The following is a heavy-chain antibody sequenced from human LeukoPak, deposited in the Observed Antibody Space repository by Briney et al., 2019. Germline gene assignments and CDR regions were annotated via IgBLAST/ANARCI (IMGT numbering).Heavy chain of an antibody. J-gene: IGHJ4*02. V-gene: IGHV3-74*01. Sequence: PGGSLRLSCAASGFTFSRYWMHWVRQAPGKGLVWVSRINSDGSSTNYADSVKGRFTISRDNAKNTLYLQMNSLRAEDTAVYYCARSHSSAYGNYWGQGTLVTVSS. D-gene: IGHD3-22*01. CDR1: GFTFSRYW. CDR2: INSDGSST. CDR3: ARSHSSAYGNY.